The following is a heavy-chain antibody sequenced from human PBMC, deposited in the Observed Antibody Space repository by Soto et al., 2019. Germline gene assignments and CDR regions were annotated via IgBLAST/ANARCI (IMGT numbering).Heavy chain of an antibody. CDR1: GGSISSYY. V-gene: IGHV4-59*08. D-gene: IGHD3-10*01. CDR2: IYYSGST. CDR3: ARYYGGYSDY. Sequence: PSETLSLTCTVSGGSISSYYLSWIRQPPGKGLEWIGYIYYSGSTNYNPSLKSRVTISVDTSKNQFSLKLSSVTAADTAVYYCARYYGGYSDYWGQGTLVTSPQ. J-gene: IGHJ4*02.